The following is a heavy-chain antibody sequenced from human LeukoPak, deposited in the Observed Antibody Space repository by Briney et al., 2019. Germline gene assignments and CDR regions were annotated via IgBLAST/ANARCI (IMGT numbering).Heavy chain of an antibody. D-gene: IGHD3-22*01. J-gene: IGHJ3*02. CDR3: AREINRIGAFDI. CDR2: ISASGGTT. CDR1: GFTVISYA. Sequence: GGSLRLSCAASGFTVISYAMSWVRQAPGKGLEWVAGISASGGTTYYADSVEGRFTISRDNSKNTVYLQMTSLRAEDTAVYYCAREINRIGAFDIWGQGTMVTVSS. V-gene: IGHV3-23*01.